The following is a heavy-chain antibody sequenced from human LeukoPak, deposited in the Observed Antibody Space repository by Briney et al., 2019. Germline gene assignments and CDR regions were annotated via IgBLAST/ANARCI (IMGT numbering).Heavy chain of an antibody. V-gene: IGHV1-18*01. D-gene: IGHD3-22*01. CDR1: GGTFSSYA. CDR2: ISAYNGNT. Sequence: ASVKVSCKASGGTFSSYAISWVRQAPGQGLEWMGWISAYNGNTNYAQKLQGRVTMTTDTSTSTAYMELRSLRSDDTAVYYCARYSDYYYDSSGYYFYYYYGMDVWGQGTTVTVSS. CDR3: ARYSDYYYDSSGYYFYYYYGMDV. J-gene: IGHJ6*02.